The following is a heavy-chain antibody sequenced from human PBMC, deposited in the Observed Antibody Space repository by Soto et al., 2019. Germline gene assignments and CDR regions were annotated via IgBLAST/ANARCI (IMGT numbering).Heavy chain of an antibody. V-gene: IGHV5-10-1*01. Sequence: PGESLKISCKGSGYSFTSYWISWVRQMPGKGLEWMGRIDPSDSYTNYSPSFQGHVTISADKSISTAYLQWSSLKASDTAMYYCAWEPIVREYYYYYGMDVWGQGTTVTVSS. CDR2: IDPSDSYT. CDR3: AWEPIVREYYYYYGMDV. CDR1: GYSFTSYW. D-gene: IGHD2-15*01. J-gene: IGHJ6*02.